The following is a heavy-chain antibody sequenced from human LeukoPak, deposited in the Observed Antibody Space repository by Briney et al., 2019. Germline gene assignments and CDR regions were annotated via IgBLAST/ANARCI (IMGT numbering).Heavy chain of an antibody. CDR3: ARDPFEGATPDYFDY. CDR2: IWYDGSNK. D-gene: IGHD1-26*01. V-gene: IGHV3-33*01. CDR1: GFPFSSYG. J-gene: IGHJ4*02. Sequence: GGSLRLSCAVSGFPFSSYGMHWVRQAPGKGLEWVAVIWYDGSNKYYADSVKGRFTISRDNSKNTLYLQKNSLRAEDTAVYYCARDPFEGATPDYFDYWGQGTLVTVSS.